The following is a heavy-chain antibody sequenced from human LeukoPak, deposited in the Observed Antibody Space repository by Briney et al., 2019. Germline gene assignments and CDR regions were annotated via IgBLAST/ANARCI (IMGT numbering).Heavy chain of an antibody. CDR1: GFTFSSDS. V-gene: IGHV3-21*01. D-gene: IGHD2-2*01. Sequence: GGSLRLSCAASGFTFSSDSMNWVRQAPGKGLEWVSSISSSSSYIYYADSVKGRFTISRDNAKNSLYLQMNSLRAEDTAVYYCARDLTLGYCSSTSCLSPYYYYGMDVWGQGTTVTVSS. CDR2: ISSSSSYI. CDR3: ARDLTLGYCSSTSCLSPYYYYGMDV. J-gene: IGHJ6*02.